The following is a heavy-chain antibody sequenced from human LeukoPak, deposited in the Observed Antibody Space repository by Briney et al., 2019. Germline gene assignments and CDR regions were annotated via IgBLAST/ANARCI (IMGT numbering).Heavy chain of an antibody. CDR2: INPSGGST. D-gene: IGHD4-17*01. CDR3: ATQNPTVTDRWYYYYGMDV. J-gene: IGHJ6*02. V-gene: IGHV1-46*01. CDR1: GYTFTSYY. Sequence: GASVKVSCKASGYTFTSYYMHWVRQAPGQGLEWMGIINPSGGSTSYAQKFQGRVTMTRNTSISTAYMELSSLRSEDTAVYYCATQNPTVTDRWYYYYGMDVWGQGTTVTVSS.